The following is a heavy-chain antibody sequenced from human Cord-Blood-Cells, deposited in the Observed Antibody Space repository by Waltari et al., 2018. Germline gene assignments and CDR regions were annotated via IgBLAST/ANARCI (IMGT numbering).Heavy chain of an antibody. CDR1: GFPLSNARMG. V-gene: IGHV2-26*01. CDR3: ARIRHKNEYSSSGDWYFDL. J-gene: IGHJ2*01. CDR2: IFSNDEK. D-gene: IGHD6-6*01. Sequence: QVTLKESGPVLVKPTETLTLTCTVSGFPLSNARMGVSWIRQPPGKALELLAHIFSNDEKSYRTSLKSRLTISKDTSKSQVVLTMTNMDPVDTATYYCARIRHKNEYSSSGDWYFDLWGRGTLVTVSS.